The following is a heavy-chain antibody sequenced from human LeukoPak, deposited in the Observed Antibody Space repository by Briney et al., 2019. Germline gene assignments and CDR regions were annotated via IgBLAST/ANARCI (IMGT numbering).Heavy chain of an antibody. Sequence: ASVKVSCKASGYTFTSYGISWVRQAPGQGLEWMGWMNPNSGNTGYAQKFQGRVTMTRNTSISTAYMELSSLRSEDTAVYYCARGAYGRDAFDIWGQGTMVTVSS. CDR3: ARGAYGRDAFDI. CDR2: MNPNSGNT. V-gene: IGHV1-8*02. D-gene: IGHD3-10*01. CDR1: GYTFTSYG. J-gene: IGHJ3*02.